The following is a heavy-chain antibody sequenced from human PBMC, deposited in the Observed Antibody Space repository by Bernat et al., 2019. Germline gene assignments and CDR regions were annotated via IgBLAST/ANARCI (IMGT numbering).Heavy chain of an antibody. CDR2: RKGDGSET. CDR1: GFNFRSSW. J-gene: IGHJ4*02. V-gene: IGHV3-7*03. CDR3: VRDTDY. Sequence: EVQLVESGGDLVQPGGSLTLSCAASGFNFRSSWMRWIRQAPGKGLEWVANRKGDGSETYYVDAVKGRFTISRDNTKNSMYLQMNSLRAEDTALYYCVRDTDYWGQGTLVTVSS.